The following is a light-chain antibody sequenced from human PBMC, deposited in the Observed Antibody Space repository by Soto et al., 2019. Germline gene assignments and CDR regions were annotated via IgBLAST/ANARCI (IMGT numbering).Light chain of an antibody. Sequence: SYELTQPPSVSMAPGKTARITCGGNNIGSKSVHWYQQKPGQAPVLVIYYDSDRPSGIPERFSGSNSGNTATLTISRVEAGDEADYYCQVWDSSSDHPEVVFGGGTKLTV. CDR1: NIGSKS. CDR2: YDS. V-gene: IGLV3-21*04. CDR3: QVWDSSSDHPEVV. J-gene: IGLJ2*01.